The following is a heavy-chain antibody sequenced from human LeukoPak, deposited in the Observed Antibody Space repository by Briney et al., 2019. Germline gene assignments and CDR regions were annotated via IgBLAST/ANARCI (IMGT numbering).Heavy chain of an antibody. CDR1: GFTVSSNH. V-gene: IGHV3-53*01. CDR3: ARGVVWGVGFDY. J-gene: IGHJ4*02. D-gene: IGHD3-10*01. Sequence: GGSLRLSCAASGFTVSSNHMSWVRQAPGKGLEWVSVIYSSGSTYYADSVKGRFTIYRDNYKNTLYLQMNRLRAEDTAVYYCARGVVWGVGFDYWGQGTLVTVSS. CDR2: IYSSGST.